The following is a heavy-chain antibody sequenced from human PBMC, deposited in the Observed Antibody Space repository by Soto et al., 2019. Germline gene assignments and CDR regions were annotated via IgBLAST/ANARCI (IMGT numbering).Heavy chain of an antibody. CDR1: GFNFSSNA. D-gene: IGHD6-6*01. J-gene: IGHJ4*02. CDR3: AKSERALAARPDGVDY. V-gene: IGHV3-23*01. CDR2: ISGSGGST. Sequence: EVQLLESGGGLVKPGGSLRLSCAAYGFNFSSNAMSWVRQAPGKGLEWVSAISGSGGSTYYADHVKCRFTISRDNSKNRLYLQRNSLRAEDTAVYYCAKSERALAARPDGVDYWGQGTLVTVSS.